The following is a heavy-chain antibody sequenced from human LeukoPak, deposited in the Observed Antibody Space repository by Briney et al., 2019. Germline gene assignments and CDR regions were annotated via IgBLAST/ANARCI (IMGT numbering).Heavy chain of an antibody. D-gene: IGHD1-14*01. Sequence: SETLSLTCTVSGGSISSGDYYWSWIRQPPGKGLEWIGYIYYSGSTYYNPSIKSRVAISVDTSKNQFSLKLSSVTAADTAVYYCAREGYDRGFDPWGQGTLVTVSS. V-gene: IGHV4-30-4*08. CDR1: GGSISSGDYY. J-gene: IGHJ5*02. CDR2: IYYSGST. CDR3: AREGYDRGFDP.